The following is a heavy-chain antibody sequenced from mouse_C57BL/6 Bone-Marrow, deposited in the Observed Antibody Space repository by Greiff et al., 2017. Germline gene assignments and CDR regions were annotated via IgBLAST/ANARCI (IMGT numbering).Heavy chain of an antibody. CDR3: ASFSTKYYAMDY. Sequence: EVKVVESGGDLVKPGGSLKLSCAASGFTFSSYGMSWVRQTPDKRLEWVATISSGGSYTYYPDSVKGRFTISRDNAKNTLYLQMSSLKSEDTAMYYWASFSTKYYAMDYWGQGTSVTVSS. D-gene: IGHD2-1*01. CDR2: ISSGGSYT. J-gene: IGHJ4*01. V-gene: IGHV5-6*01. CDR1: GFTFSSYG.